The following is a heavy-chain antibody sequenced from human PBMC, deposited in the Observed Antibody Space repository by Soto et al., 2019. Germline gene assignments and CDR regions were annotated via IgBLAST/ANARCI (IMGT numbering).Heavy chain of an antibody. Sequence: GGSLRLSCAASGFTFSSYGMHWVRQAPGKGLEWVAVIWYDGSNKYYADSVKGRFTISRDNSKNTLYLQMNSLRAEDTAVYYCARVGFQESYFDYWGQGTLVTVSS. CDR1: GFTFSSYG. D-gene: IGHD3-10*01. J-gene: IGHJ4*02. V-gene: IGHV3-33*01. CDR2: IWYDGSNK. CDR3: ARVGFQESYFDY.